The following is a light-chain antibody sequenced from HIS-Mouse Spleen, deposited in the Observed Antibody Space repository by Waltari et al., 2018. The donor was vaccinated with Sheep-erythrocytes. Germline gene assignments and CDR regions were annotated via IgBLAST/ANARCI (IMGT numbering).Light chain of an antibody. Sequence: QSALTQPASVSGSPGQSITISRTGTSSDVGRYNLVSWYQQQPGKAPKLMVYDGSKRPSWVSNRLSGAKASNTASLTISGLQAEDEADYYCCSYAGSSTLVFGGGTKLTVL. CDR1: SSDVGRYNL. J-gene: IGLJ2*01. CDR2: DGS. V-gene: IGLV2-23*01. CDR3: CSYAGSSTLV.